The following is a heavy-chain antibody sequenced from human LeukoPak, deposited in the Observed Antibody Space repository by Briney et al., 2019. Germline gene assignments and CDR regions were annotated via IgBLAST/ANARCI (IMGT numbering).Heavy chain of an antibody. Sequence: GGSLRLSCAASGFTFSSYWISWVRQAPGKGLEWVANINQDGNKETYVDSVKGRFTISRDNARNSLFLQMNSLRVEDTAVYYCARDGEYHDSSGYRLDYWGQGTLVTVSS. CDR3: ARDGEYHDSSGYRLDY. CDR1: GFTFSSYW. V-gene: IGHV3-7*01. CDR2: INQDGNKE. J-gene: IGHJ4*02. D-gene: IGHD3-22*01.